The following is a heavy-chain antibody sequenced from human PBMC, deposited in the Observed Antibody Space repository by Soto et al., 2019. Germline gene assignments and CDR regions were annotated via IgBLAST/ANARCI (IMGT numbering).Heavy chain of an antibody. V-gene: IGHV3-7*01. CDR3: ARSSYNWNDDYYYYGMDV. CDR2: IKQDGSEK. Sequence: EVQLVESGGGLVQPGGSLRLSCAASGFTFSSYWMSWVRQAPGKGLEWVANIKQDGSEKYYVDSVKGRFTISRDNAKNSLYLQMNSLRAEDTAVYYCARSSYNWNDDYYYYGMDVWGQGTTVTVSS. CDR1: GFTFSSYW. J-gene: IGHJ6*02. D-gene: IGHD1-1*01.